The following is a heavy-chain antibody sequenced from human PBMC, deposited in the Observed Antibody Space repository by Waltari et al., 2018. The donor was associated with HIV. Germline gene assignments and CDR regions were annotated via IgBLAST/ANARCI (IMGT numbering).Heavy chain of an antibody. V-gene: IGHV4-59*01. D-gene: IGHD3-16*01. Sequence: QESGPGLVKPSETLSLTCTVSGGSISSYYWSWIRQPPGKGLEWIGYIYYSGSTNYNPSLKSRVTISVDTSKNQFSLKLSSVTAADTAVYYCARDRPRPGGGMDVWGQGTTVTVSS. CDR1: GGSISSYY. CDR2: IYYSGST. CDR3: ARDRPRPGGGMDV. J-gene: IGHJ6*02.